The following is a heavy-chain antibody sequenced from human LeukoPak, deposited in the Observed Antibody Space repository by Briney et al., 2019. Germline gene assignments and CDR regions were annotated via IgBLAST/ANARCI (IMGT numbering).Heavy chain of an antibody. CDR1: GGSISSSSYY. CDR3: ARAYSSSRRYENDC. CDR2: MHYSGLP. D-gene: IGHD3-22*01. J-gene: IGHJ4*02. V-gene: IGHV4-39*01. Sequence: TSETLSLTCTVSGGSISSSSYYWGWIRQPPGKGLGWIGSMHYSGLPYYNPSLKSRVTISVDTSKNQFSLKLTSVSAADSAVYSCARAYSSSRRYENDCWGQGTLVTVSS.